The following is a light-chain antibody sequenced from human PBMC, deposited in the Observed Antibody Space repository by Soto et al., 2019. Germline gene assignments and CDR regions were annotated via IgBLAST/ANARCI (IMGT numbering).Light chain of an antibody. CDR1: QSIRDT. Sequence: DIQMTQSPSSLSASVGDRVIITCRASQSIRDTLGWYHQKPGKVPKRLIYSASSLQNGVPSRFRGSGSETVFTLTISRLQPEDFATYFCLQPSDYPFTFGQGTRLEI. CDR2: SAS. V-gene: IGKV1-17*01. J-gene: IGKJ2*01. CDR3: LQPSDYPFT.